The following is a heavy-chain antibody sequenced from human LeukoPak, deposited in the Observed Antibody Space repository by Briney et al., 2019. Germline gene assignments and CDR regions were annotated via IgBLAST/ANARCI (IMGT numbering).Heavy chain of an antibody. D-gene: IGHD2-15*01. Sequence: ASVKVSCKASGYTFTGYYMHWVRQAPGQGLEWMGWINPNSGGTNYAQKFQGRVTMTRDTSISTAYMELSRPRSDDTAVYYCARDMEAGPYFDYWGQGTLVTVSS. V-gene: IGHV1-2*02. J-gene: IGHJ4*02. CDR2: INPNSGGT. CDR1: GYTFTGYY. CDR3: ARDMEAGPYFDY.